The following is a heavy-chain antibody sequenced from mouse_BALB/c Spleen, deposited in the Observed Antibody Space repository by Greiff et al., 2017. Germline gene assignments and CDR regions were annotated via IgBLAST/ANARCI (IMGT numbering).Heavy chain of an antibody. V-gene: IGHV1S34*01. J-gene: IGHJ3*01. D-gene: IGHD1-1*01. CDR1: GYSFTGYY. CDR2: ISCYNGAT. CDR3: ARDYYGSSFLAY. Sequence: LVKTGASVKISCKASGYSFTGYYMHWVKQSHGKSLEWIGYISCYNGATSYNQKFKGKATFTVDTSSSTAYMQFNSLTSEDSAVYYCARDYYGSSFLAYWGQGTLVTVSA.